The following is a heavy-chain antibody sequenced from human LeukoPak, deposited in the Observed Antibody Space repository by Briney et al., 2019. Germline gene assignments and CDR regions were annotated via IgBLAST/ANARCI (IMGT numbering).Heavy chain of an antibody. Sequence: ASVKVSCKASGYTFTGYYMHWVRQAPGQGLEWMGWINPNSGGTNYAQKLQGRVTMTRDTSISTAYMELSRLRSDDTAVYYCASSSGAMNAFDIWGQGTMVTVSS. D-gene: IGHD6-19*01. CDR2: INPNSGGT. CDR1: GYTFTGYY. V-gene: IGHV1-2*02. CDR3: ASSSGAMNAFDI. J-gene: IGHJ3*02.